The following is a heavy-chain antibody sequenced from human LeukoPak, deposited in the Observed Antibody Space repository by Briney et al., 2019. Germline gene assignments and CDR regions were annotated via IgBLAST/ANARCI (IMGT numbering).Heavy chain of an antibody. J-gene: IGHJ4*02. D-gene: IGHD3-22*01. V-gene: IGHV3-33*01. CDR3: ARDRHYYDSSGLGY. CDR2: IWYDGSNK. CDR1: GFTFSSYG. Sequence: GGSLRLSCAASGFTFSSYGMHWVRQAPGKGLEWVAVIWYDGSNKYYADSVKGRFTISRDNSKNTLYLQMNSLRAEDTAVYYCARDRHYYDSSGLGYWGQGTLVTVSP.